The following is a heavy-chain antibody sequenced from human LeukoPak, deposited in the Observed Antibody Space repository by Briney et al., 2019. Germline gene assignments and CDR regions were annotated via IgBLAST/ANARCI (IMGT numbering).Heavy chain of an antibody. V-gene: IGHV4-4*07. CDR3: ARAAALDS. J-gene: IGHJ4*02. CDR2: IYSSGST. CDR1: GGSISSYY. Sequence: SETLFLTCTVSGGSISSYYWTWVRQPAGKGLEWIGRIYSSGSTNYNPSLKSRVSMSVDTSKNQFSLKLSSVTAADSALYYCARAAALDSWGQGTLVTVSS. D-gene: IGHD6-13*01.